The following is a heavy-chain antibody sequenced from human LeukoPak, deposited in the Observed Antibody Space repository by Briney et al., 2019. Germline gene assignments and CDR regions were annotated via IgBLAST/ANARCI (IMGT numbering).Heavy chain of an antibody. V-gene: IGHV3-7*01. Sequence: GGSLRLSCAASGFTFSNYWMSWVRQAPGNGPEWVANIKQDGSAKYYLDSVEGRFTISRDNAKNSLYLQMRRLRVEDTAVYFCARGLGGSGSYGSYWGQGTLVTVSS. J-gene: IGHJ4*02. CDR2: IKQDGSAK. D-gene: IGHD3-10*01. CDR1: GFTFSNYW. CDR3: ARGLGGSGSYGSY.